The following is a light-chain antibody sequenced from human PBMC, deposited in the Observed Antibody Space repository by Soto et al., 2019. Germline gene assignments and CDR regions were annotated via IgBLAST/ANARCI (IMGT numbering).Light chain of an antibody. V-gene: IGKV3-15*01. J-gene: IGKJ1*01. Sequence: ETVMTQSPATLSVSPGGRATLSCRASQSISDTLAWYQQKPGQAPRLLIHGASTRATGFPARFSGSGSGTDFTLTISSLQPEDFAVYYCQQYNNWRRTFGQGTKV. CDR1: QSISDT. CDR2: GAS. CDR3: QQYNNWRRT.